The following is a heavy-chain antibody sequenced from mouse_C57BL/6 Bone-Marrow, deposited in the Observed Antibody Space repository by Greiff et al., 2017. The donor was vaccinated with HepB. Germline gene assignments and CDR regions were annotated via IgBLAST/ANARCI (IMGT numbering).Heavy chain of an antibody. Sequence: QVQLQQSGAELVRPGASVKLSCKASGYTFTSYWMHWVKQRPGRGLEWIGRIDPKSGGTKYNEKFKSKATLTVDKPSSTAYMQLSSLTSEDSAVYYCASVGEADDYWGQGTTLTVSS. CDR1: GYTFTSYW. D-gene: IGHD4-1*01. CDR3: ASVGEADDY. J-gene: IGHJ2*01. V-gene: IGHV1-72*01. CDR2: IDPKSGGT.